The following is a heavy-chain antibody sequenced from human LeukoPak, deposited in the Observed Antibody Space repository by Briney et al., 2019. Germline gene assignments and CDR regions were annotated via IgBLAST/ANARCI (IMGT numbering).Heavy chain of an antibody. V-gene: IGHV4-59*12. CDR2: IYYSGST. CDR3: ARDPLYVFRSGCAFDI. J-gene: IGHJ3*02. CDR1: GGSISSYY. Sequence: SETLSLTCTVSGGSISSYYWSWIRQPPGKGLEWIGYIYYSGSTNYNPSLKSRVTISVDRSKNQFSLKLSSVTAADTAVYYCARDPLYVFRSGCAFDIWGQGTMVTVSS. D-gene: IGHD3-3*01.